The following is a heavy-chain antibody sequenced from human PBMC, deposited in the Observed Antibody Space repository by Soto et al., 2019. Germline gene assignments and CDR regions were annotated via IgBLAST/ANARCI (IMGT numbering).Heavy chain of an antibody. CDR2: VYSRGGN. CDR3: ASGQRFSDGFDP. CDR1: GGSMTSYY. J-gene: IGHJ5*02. Sequence: ETLSLTCTVSGGSMTSYYWTWIRQPAGKGLKWIERVYSRGGNHYNPSLKSRLTFSLDTSKNQFSLRLLSVTDADTAVYFCASGQRFSDGFDPWGQGTLVTVSS. V-gene: IGHV4-4*07. D-gene: IGHD3-3*01.